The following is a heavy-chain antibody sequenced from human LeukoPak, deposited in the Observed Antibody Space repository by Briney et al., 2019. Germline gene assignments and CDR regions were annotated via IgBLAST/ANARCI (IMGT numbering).Heavy chain of an antibody. CDR2: IYHSGST. V-gene: IGHV4-38-2*02. D-gene: IGHD5-18*01. CDR1: GYSISSGYY. Sequence: PSETLSLTCAVSGYSISSGYYWGWIRQPPGKGLEWIGSIYHSGSTYYNPSLKSRVTISVDTPKNQFSLKLSSVTAADTAVYYCARDSWIQLPSRGFDAFDIWGQGTMVTVSS. J-gene: IGHJ3*02. CDR3: ARDSWIQLPSRGFDAFDI.